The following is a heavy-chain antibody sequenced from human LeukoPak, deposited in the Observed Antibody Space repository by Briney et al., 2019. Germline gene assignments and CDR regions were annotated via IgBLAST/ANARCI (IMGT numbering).Heavy chain of an antibody. CDR3: SRDPQTTVVTYLFDY. J-gene: IGHJ4*02. CDR2: FNPSGGST. D-gene: IGHD4-23*01. Sequence: ASVKVSCKASGYTFTSYYMHWVRQAPGQGLEWMGIFNPSGGSTSYAQKFQGRVTMTRDTSTSTVYMELSSLRSEDTAVYYCSRDPQTTVVTYLFDYWGQGTLVTVSS. V-gene: IGHV1-46*01. CDR1: GYTFTSYY.